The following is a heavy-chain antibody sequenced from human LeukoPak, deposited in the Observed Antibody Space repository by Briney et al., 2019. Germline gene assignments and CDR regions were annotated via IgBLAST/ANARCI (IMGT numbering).Heavy chain of an antibody. CDR3: ARDRDSSGWFDFDY. CDR1: GYTFTSYG. V-gene: IGHV1-18*01. D-gene: IGHD6-19*01. Sequence: ASVKVSCKASGYTFTSYGISWVRQAPGQGLEWMGWISAYNGNTNYAQKLQGRVTITADESTSTAYMELSSLRSEDTAVYYCARDRDSSGWFDFDYWGQGTLVTVSS. J-gene: IGHJ4*02. CDR2: ISAYNGNT.